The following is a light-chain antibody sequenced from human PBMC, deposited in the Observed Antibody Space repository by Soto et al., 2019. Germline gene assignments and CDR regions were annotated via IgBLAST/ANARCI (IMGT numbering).Light chain of an antibody. CDR2: EGN. J-gene: IGLJ2*01. V-gene: IGLV2-14*03. CDR1: SGDVDASRY. CDR3: TSHTPNITL. Sequence: QSVLTQPASVSGSPGQSITISCTGTSGDVDASRYVAWYQQHPNKAPKVLIYEGNNRPSGVSDRFSGSKSGNTASLTISGLQAEDEADYYCTSHTPNITLFGGGTKVNVL.